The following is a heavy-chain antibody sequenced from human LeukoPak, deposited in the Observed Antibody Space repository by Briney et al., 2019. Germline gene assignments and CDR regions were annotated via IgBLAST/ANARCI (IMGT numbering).Heavy chain of an antibody. CDR3: ANAGAQGTTGDAFDI. V-gene: IGHV3-30*18. D-gene: IGHD1-7*01. J-gene: IGHJ3*02. Sequence: PGGSLRLSCAASGFTFSSYSMLWVRQAPGKGLEWVAVISYDGSNKYYADSVKGRFTISRDNSKNTLYLQMNSLRAEDTAVYYCANAGAQGTTGDAFDIWGQGTMVTVSS. CDR2: ISYDGSNK. CDR1: GFTFSSYS.